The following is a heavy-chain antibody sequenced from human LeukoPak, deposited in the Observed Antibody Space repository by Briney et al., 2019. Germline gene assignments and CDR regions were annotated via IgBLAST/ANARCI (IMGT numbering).Heavy chain of an antibody. CDR2: ISWNSGSI. J-gene: IGHJ4*02. CDR1: GFTFDDYA. CDR3: AKDPFGEVTIIDY. V-gene: IGHV3-9*01. D-gene: IGHD3-16*01. Sequence: PGRSLRLSCAASGFTFDDYAMHWVRQAPGKGLEWVSGISWNSGSIGYADSVKGRFTISRDNAKNSLYLQMNSLRAEDTALYYCAKDPFGEVTIIDYWGQGTLVTVSS.